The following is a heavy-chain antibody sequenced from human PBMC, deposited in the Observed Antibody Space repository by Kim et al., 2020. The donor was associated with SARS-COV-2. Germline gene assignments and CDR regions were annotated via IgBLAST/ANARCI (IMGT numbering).Heavy chain of an antibody. CDR3: ARHSRTGSSVRSVITHSLTDTDNYNYYGMDV. CDR2: IDPSDSYT. Sequence: GESLKISCKGSGYSFTSYWISWVRQMPGKGLEWMGRIDPSDSYTNYSPSFQGHVTISADKSISTAYLQRSSLKASDTSMYYCARHSRTGSSVRSVITHSLTDTDNYNYYGMDVWEQGTTVTVSP. D-gene: IGHD5-18*01. V-gene: IGHV5-10-1*01. J-gene: IGHJ6*01. CDR1: GYSFTSYW.